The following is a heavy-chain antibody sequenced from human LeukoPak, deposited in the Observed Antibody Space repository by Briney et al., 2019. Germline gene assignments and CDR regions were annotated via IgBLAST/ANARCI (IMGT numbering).Heavy chain of an antibody. J-gene: IGHJ4*02. CDR2: ISYDGSNK. V-gene: IGHV3-30-3*01. Sequence: HPGGSLRLSCAASGFTFSSYAMHWVRQAPGKGLEWVAVISYDGSNKYYADSVKGRFTISRDNAKNSLYLQMNSLRAEDTALYYCAKDYIGSGSYHYFDYWGQGTLVTVSS. D-gene: IGHD3-10*01. CDR3: AKDYIGSGSYHYFDY. CDR1: GFTFSSYA.